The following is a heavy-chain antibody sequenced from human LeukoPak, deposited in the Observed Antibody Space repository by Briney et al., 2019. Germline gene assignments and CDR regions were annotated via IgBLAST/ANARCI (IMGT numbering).Heavy chain of an antibody. Sequence: SETLSLTCAVYGGPFSGYYWSWIRQPPGKGLEWIGEINHSGSTNYNPSLKSRVTISVDTSKNQFSLKLSSVTAADTAVYYCARGRSTYYDILTGCLFDYWGQGTLVTVSS. J-gene: IGHJ4*02. CDR1: GGPFSGYY. D-gene: IGHD3-9*01. V-gene: IGHV4-34*01. CDR3: ARGRSTYYDILTGCLFDY. CDR2: INHSGST.